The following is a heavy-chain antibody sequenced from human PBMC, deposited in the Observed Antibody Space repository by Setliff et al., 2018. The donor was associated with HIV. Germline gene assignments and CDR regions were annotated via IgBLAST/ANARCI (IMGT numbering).Heavy chain of an antibody. CDR3: AKGSSWQYYYYYYMDV. V-gene: IGHV4-59*01. Sequence: PSETLSLTCTVSGGSISSYYWSWIRQPPGKGLEWIGYIYYSGSTNYNPSLKSRVTISVDTSKNQFSLKLSSVTAVDTAVYYCAKGSSWQYYYYYYMDVWGKGTTVTVSS. D-gene: IGHD6-13*01. CDR2: IYYSGST. J-gene: IGHJ6*03. CDR1: GGSISSYY.